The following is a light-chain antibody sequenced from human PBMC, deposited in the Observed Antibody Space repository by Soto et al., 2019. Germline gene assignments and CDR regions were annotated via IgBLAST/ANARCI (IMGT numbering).Light chain of an antibody. CDR3: QQANSFPRSIT. Sequence: EIVMTQSPATLSVSPGERATLSCRASQSVSSNLAWYQQKPGQAPRLLIYGASTRATGIPARFSGSGSGTEFTLTISSLQSEDFATYYCQQANSFPRSITFGQGTRLEIK. CDR1: QSVSSN. CDR2: GAS. J-gene: IGKJ5*01. V-gene: IGKV3-15*01.